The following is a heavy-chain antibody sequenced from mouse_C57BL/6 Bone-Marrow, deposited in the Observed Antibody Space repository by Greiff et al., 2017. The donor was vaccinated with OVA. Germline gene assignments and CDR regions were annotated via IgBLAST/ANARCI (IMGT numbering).Heavy chain of an antibody. CDR2: ISDGGSYT. Sequence: EVKLVESGGGLVKPGGSLKLSCAASVFTFSSYAMSWVRQTPEKRLEWVATISDGGSYTYYPDNVKGRFTISRDNAKNNLYLQMSHLKSEDTAMYYCAREEGFYDGFAYWGQGTLVTVSA. D-gene: IGHD2-3*01. CDR1: VFTFSSYA. V-gene: IGHV5-4*01. CDR3: AREEGFYDGFAY. J-gene: IGHJ3*01.